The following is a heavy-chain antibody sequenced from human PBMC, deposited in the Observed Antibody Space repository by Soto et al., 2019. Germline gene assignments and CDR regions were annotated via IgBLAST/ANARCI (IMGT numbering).Heavy chain of an antibody. V-gene: IGHV4-59*08. CDR2: IYYSATT. CDR1: GGSISSYY. J-gene: IGHJ4*02. CDR3: ARHRYSYGVYYFDY. D-gene: IGHD5-18*01. Sequence: PSETLSLTCSASGGSISSYYWSWIRQPPGKGLEWIGYIYYSATTNYNPSLKSRVTISVDTSKNQFSLKLSSVTAADTAVYYCARHRYSYGVYYFDYWGQGTLVTVSS.